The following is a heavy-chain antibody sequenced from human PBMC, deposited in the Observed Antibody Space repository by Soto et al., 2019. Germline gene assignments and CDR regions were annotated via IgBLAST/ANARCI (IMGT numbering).Heavy chain of an antibody. CDR3: ARRYGGAVDY. J-gene: IGHJ4*02. CDR2: IYYSGST. CDR1: GGSISSSSYF. D-gene: IGHD3-10*01. V-gene: IGHV4-39*07. Sequence: SETLSLTCTVSGGSISSSSYFWGWIRQPPGKGLEWIGSIYYSGSTYYNPSLKSRVTLSVDTSKNQFSLKLSSVTAADTAVYYCARRYGGAVDYWGQGTLVTVS.